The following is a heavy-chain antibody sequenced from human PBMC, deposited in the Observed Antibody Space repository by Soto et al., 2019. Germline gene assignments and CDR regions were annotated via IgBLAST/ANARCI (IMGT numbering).Heavy chain of an antibody. D-gene: IGHD3-9*01. V-gene: IGHV4-4*02. CDR1: GGSVNNDKW. J-gene: IGHJ5*02. Sequence: QVQLQESGPGLVKPSGTLSLTCAVSGGSVNNDKWWSWVRQPPGKGLEWIGEIHSSGITNYNPSLTSRGSIFVDKFKYQFSVKLPSVTAADTAVYFCAGQWSAGYGAFDPWGQGTLVTVSS. CDR3: AGQWSAGYGAFDP. CDR2: IHSSGIT.